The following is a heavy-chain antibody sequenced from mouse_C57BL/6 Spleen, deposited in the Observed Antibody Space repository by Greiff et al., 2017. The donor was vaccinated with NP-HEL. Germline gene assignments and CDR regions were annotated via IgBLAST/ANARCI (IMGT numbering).Heavy chain of an antibody. CDR1: GYTFTDYY. Sequence: VQLQQSGPELVKPGASVKISCKASGYTFTDYYMNWVKQSHGKSLEWIGDINPNNGGTSYNQKFKGKATLTVDKSSSTAYMELRSLTSEDSAVYYCARLGVPFDYWGQGTTLTVSS. CDR2: INPNNGGT. V-gene: IGHV1-26*01. CDR3: ARLGVPFDY. J-gene: IGHJ2*01.